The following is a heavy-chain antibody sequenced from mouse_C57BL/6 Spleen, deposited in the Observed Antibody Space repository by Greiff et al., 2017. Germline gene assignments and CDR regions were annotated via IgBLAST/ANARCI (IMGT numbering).Heavy chain of an antibody. D-gene: IGHD2-3*01. CDR1: GYSITSGYD. CDR2: ISDSGST. V-gene: IGHV3-1*01. Sequence: EVQLVESGPGMVKPSPSLSLTCTVTGYSITSGYDWHWIRHFPGNKLEWMGYISDSGSTNYNPSLKSRISITHDTSKNHFFLKLNSVTTEDTATYYCASSIYDGYYFDYWGQGTTLTVSS. CDR3: ASSIYDGYYFDY. J-gene: IGHJ2*01.